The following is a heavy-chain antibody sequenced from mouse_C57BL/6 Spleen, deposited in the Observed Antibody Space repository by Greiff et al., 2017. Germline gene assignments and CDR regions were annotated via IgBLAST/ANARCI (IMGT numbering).Heavy chain of an antibody. CDR3: AKDGSSYGWFAY. CDR1: GFSLTSYG. Sequence: QVQLQQSGPGLVQPSQSLSITCTVSGFSLTSYGVHWVRQSPGKGLEWLGVIWRGGSTDYNAAFMSRLSITEDNSKSQVFFKMSSLQADDTAIYYCAKDGSSYGWFAYWGQGTLVTVSA. D-gene: IGHD1-1*01. CDR2: IWRGGST. J-gene: IGHJ3*01. V-gene: IGHV2-5*01.